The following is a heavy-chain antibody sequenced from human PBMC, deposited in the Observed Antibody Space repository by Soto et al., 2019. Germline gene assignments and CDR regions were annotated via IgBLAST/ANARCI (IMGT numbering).Heavy chain of an antibody. CDR2: ISYEGSNT. J-gene: IGHJ6*02. D-gene: IGHD1-1*01. V-gene: IGHV3-30-3*01. CDR1: GFTFDTYG. CDR3: ARVTPGNNLYYFSGLDV. Sequence: QVHLVESGGGVAQPGRSLRLSCVASGFTFDTYGIHWVRQAPGKGLQWVALISYEGSNTYYADSVRGRFTISRDNSKHTLYLQINALRPEVTGVYYCARVTPGNNLYYFSGLDVWGQGTSVTVSS.